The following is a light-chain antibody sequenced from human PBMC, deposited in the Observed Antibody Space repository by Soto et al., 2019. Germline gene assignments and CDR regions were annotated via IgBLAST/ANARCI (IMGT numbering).Light chain of an antibody. V-gene: IGKV3-11*01. CDR3: QQRTNWPPT. J-gene: IGKJ4*01. CDR2: SAS. Sequence: EMVLTQSPATLSLSPGERATLSCRASQSVRNDLVWYHQKPGQAPRVLIYSASNRATGIPARFSGSGSGTDFTLTISSLEPEEFAVYYCQQRTNWPPTFGGGTKVEMK. CDR1: QSVRND.